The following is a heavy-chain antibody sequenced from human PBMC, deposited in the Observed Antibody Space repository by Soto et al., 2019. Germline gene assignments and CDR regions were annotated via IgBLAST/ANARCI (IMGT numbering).Heavy chain of an antibody. Sequence: ASVKVSCKASGYAFSAYYIHRVRQAPGQGLEWMGWVNPHTGDSKYTEIFKGRVTLTSDTSTNTSYMDLTSLTSADTAVYYCARSHGARSNVLRSAFPIDFWGQGTLVTVSS. CDR2: VNPHTGDS. J-gene: IGHJ4*01. V-gene: IGHV1-2*02. CDR3: ARSHGARSNVLRSAFPIDF. CDR1: GYAFSAYY. D-gene: IGHD3-3*01.